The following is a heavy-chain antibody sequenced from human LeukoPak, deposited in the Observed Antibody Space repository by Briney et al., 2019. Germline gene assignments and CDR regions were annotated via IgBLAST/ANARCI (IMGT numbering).Heavy chain of an antibody. V-gene: IGHV3-23*01. J-gene: IGHJ4*02. CDR2: ISGSGGST. CDR1: GFTFSSFA. Sequence: GGSLRLSCAASGFTFSSFAMSWVRQAPGKGLEWVSAISGSGGSTYYADSVKGRFTISRDNSKNTLYLQMNSLRAEDTAVYYCAKCPRYQPYYFDYWGQGTLVTVYS. CDR3: AKCPRYQPYYFDY. D-gene: IGHD2-2*01.